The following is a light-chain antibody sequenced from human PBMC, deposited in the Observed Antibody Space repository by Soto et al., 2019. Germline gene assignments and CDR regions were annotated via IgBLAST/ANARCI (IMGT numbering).Light chain of an antibody. J-gene: IGLJ2*01. CDR3: CSYAGSSIFVV. Sequence: QSALTQPASVSGSPGQSITISCTGTSSDIGTYDLVSWYQHHPGKAPKLMIYEVNQRPSGVSNPFSASKSGNTASLTCSGRQAGDEVDNYCCSYAGSSIFVVFGGGTKLTVL. CDR2: EVN. V-gene: IGLV2-23*02. CDR1: SSDIGTYDL.